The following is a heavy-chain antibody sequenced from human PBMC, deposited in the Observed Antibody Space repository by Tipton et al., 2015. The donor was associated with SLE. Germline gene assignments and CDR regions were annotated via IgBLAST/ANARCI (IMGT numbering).Heavy chain of an antibody. D-gene: IGHD3-10*01. J-gene: IGHJ4*02. CDR3: ARVGSGVDY. CDR1: GFTVSSNY. V-gene: IGHV4-59*02. CDR2: IYYSGST. Sequence: LRLSCAASGFTVSSNYMSWIRQPPGKGLEWIGYIYYSGSTNYNPSLKSRVTISVDTSKNQFSLKLSSVTAADTAVYYCARVGSGVDYWGQGTLVTVSS.